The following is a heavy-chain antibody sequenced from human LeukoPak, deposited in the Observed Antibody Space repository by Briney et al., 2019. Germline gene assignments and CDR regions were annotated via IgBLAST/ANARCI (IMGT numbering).Heavy chain of an antibody. Sequence: PGGSLRLSCAASGFTVSSNYMSWVRQAPGKGLEWVSVIYSGDNTFYADSVKGRFTMSRDKSMNTLYLQMNSLRAGDTAVYYCARRGYSGYDEYYFDYWGQGTLVTVSS. V-gene: IGHV3-53*01. CDR3: ARRGYSGYDEYYFDY. CDR2: IYSGDNT. CDR1: GFTVSSNY. J-gene: IGHJ4*01. D-gene: IGHD5-12*01.